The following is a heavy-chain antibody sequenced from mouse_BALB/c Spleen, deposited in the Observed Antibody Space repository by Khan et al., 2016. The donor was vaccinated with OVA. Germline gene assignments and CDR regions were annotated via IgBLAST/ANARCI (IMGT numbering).Heavy chain of an antibody. CDR1: GFTFSNYA. J-gene: IGHJ3*01. CDR3: ARDYWFAY. V-gene: IGHV5-6-5*01. Sequence: EVELVESGGGLVKPGGSLKLSCAASGFTFSNYAMSWVRQSQEKRLEWVASIGSGDSTYYLDSVKGRFTISRDNARNILYLQMSSLRSEDTAMYYCARDYWFAYWGQGTLVTVSA. CDR2: IGSGDST.